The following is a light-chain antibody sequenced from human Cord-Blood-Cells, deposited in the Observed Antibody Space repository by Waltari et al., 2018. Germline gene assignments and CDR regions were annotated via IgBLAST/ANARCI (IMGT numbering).Light chain of an antibody. J-gene: IGKJ4*01. V-gene: IGKV3-15*01. CDR1: QSGSSN. CDR2: GAS. Sequence: EIVMTQSPATLSVSPGERANLYCRASQSGSSNLAWYQQKPGQSPRLLIYGASTRATGIPARFSGSGSGTEFTLTISSLQSEDVAVYYCQQYNNWPPLTFGGGTKVEIK. CDR3: QQYNNWPPLT.